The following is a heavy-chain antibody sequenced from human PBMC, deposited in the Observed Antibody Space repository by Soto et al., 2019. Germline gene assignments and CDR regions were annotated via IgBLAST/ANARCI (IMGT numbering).Heavy chain of an antibody. CDR2: ISYDGSNK. V-gene: IGHV3-30-3*01. Sequence: QVQLVESGGGVVQPGRSLRLSCAASGFTFSSYAMHWVRQAPGKGLEWVAVISYDGSNKYYADSVKGRFTISRDNSKNTLYLQMNSLRAEDTPVYYCARARAYCGGDCYSWGGFDYWGQGTLVTVSS. CDR3: ARARAYCGGDCYSWGGFDY. CDR1: GFTFSSYA. J-gene: IGHJ4*02. D-gene: IGHD2-21*02.